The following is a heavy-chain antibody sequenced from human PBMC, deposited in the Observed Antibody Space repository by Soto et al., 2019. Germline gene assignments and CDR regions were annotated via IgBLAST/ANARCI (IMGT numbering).Heavy chain of an antibody. CDR3: ARAACSSTSCYNDYAYGMDV. J-gene: IGHJ6*02. Sequence: ASVKVSCKASGYTFTTYSMHWVRKAPGQRLEWMGWIHAGNGNTEHSQKFQGRVTITRDTSASTAYLELVSLRSEDTAVYYCARAACSSTSCYNDYAYGMDVWGQGTAVTVSS. CDR1: GYTFTTYS. CDR2: IHAGNGNT. D-gene: IGHD2-2*01. V-gene: IGHV1-3*01.